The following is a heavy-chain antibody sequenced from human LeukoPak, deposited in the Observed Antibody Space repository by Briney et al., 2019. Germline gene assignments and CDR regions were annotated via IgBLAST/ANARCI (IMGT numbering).Heavy chain of an antibody. CDR2: IYSGGST. Sequence: GGSLRLSCAASGFTFSSYSMNWVRQAPGKGLEWVSVIYSGGSTYYADSVKGRFTISRDNSKNTLYLQMNSLRAEDTAVYYCARDLDYYDSSGYYSHAFDIWGQGTMVTVSS. V-gene: IGHV3-53*01. CDR3: ARDLDYYDSSGYYSHAFDI. CDR1: GFTFSSYS. D-gene: IGHD3-22*01. J-gene: IGHJ3*02.